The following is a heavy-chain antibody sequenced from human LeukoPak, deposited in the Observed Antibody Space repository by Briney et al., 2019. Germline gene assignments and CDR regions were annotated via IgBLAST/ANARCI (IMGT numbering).Heavy chain of an antibody. CDR3: ATIPHYGSGSYGY. D-gene: IGHD3-10*01. V-gene: IGHV1-69*05. CDR2: IIPIFGTA. CDR1: GGTFSSYA. J-gene: IGHJ4*02. Sequence: GASVKVSCKASGGTFSSYAISWVRQAPGQGLEWMGGIIPIFGTANYAQKFQGRVTITTDESTSTAYMELSSLRSEDTAVYYCATIPHYGSGSYGYWGQGTLVTVSS.